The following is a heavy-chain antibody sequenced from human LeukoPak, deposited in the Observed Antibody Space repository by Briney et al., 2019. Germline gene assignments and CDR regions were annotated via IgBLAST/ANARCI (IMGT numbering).Heavy chain of an antibody. CDR1: GFTFSSYY. D-gene: IGHD4-23*01. V-gene: IGHV3-48*01. CDR3: ARGGDYGGNSYYFDY. Sequence: GGSLRLSCAASGFTFSSYYINGLRQAPGKGLEWVSYISSSSTIYYADSVKGRFTISRDNAKNSLYLQMNSLRAEDTAVYYCARGGDYGGNSYYFDYWGQGTLVTVSS. CDR2: ISSSSTI. J-gene: IGHJ4*02.